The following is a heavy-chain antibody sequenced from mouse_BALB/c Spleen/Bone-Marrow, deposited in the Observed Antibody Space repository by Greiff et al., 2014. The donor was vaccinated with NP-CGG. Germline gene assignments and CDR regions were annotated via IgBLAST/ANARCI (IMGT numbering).Heavy chain of an antibody. V-gene: IGHV2-9*02. CDR1: GFSLTNYG. J-gene: IGHJ4*01. CDR2: IWADGST. Sequence: VHLVESGPGLVTPSQSLSITCTVSGFSLTNYGVHWVRQPPGKGLEWLGVIWADGSTNYYSAIMSRLSISKDNSKSQVFFKMNSLQTDDTAMYYCARITTATGAMDYWGQGTSVTVSS. D-gene: IGHD1-2*01. CDR3: ARITTATGAMDY.